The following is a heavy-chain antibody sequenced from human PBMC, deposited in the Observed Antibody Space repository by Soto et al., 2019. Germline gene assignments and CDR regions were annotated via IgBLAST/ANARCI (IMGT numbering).Heavy chain of an antibody. J-gene: IGHJ5*01. V-gene: IGHV3-23*01. CDR2: ISGSGGII. CDR1: GFTFSSYS. Sequence: GGSLRLSCAASGFTFSSYSMSWVRQAPGRGLEWVSVISGSGGIIHYADSVKGRFTISRDNSKNTLYLQMSSLRAEDTAVYYCAKRCSCTGSNCKTYPDSWGQGTLVTVSS. CDR3: AKRCSCTGSNCKTYPDS. D-gene: IGHD2-8*02.